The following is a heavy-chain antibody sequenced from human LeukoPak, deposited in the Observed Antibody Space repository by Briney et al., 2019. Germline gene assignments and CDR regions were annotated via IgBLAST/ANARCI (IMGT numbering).Heavy chain of an antibody. CDR1: AFTFDAYA. CDR2: ISWNSGSI. J-gene: IGHJ4*02. V-gene: IGHV3-9*03. D-gene: IGHD6-13*01. CDR3: AKALYSSSWRLSPFDY. Sequence: GGSLRLSCAASAFTFDAYAMHWVRQAPGKGLEWVSGISWNSGSIAYADSVKGRFTISRDNAKNSLYLQMNSLRVEDMALYYCAKALYSSSWRLSPFDYLGQGILVTVSS.